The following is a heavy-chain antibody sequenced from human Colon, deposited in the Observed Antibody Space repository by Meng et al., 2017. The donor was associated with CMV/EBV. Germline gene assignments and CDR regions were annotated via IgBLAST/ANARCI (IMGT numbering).Heavy chain of an antibody. V-gene: IGHV1-2*06. J-gene: IGHJ5*02. D-gene: IGHD3-22*01. Sequence: QVQLVQSGAEVREPGASVKVSCKASGYTFTGYNIHWVRQAPGQGLEWMGRINPNDGGTNYAQKFRGRVTMTRDTSISTAYMELSRLRSDDTAVYYCAKIYDSSGSHPWFDPWGQGSLVTVSS. CDR1: GYTFTGYN. CDR2: INPNDGGT. CDR3: AKIYDSSGSHPWFDP.